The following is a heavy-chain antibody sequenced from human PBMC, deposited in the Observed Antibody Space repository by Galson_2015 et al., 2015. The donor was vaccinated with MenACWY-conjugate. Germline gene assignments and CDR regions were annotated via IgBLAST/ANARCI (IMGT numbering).Heavy chain of an antibody. CDR1: GFTFSTYG. CDR3: ARVGTWIHQYFYYMDV. V-gene: IGHV3-48*03. Sequence: SLRLSCAASGFTFSTYGMHWVRQAPGTGLEWLSYISKSGSPIYYADSVKGRFTISRDNIKKSLFLEMNSLRAGDTGVYYCARVGTWIHQYFYYMDVWGKGTTVTVSS. D-gene: IGHD5-18*01. J-gene: IGHJ6*03. CDR2: ISKSGSPI.